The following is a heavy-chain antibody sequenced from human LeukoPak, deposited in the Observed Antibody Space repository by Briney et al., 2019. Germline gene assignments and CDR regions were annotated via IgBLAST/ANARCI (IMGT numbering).Heavy chain of an antibody. V-gene: IGHV3-11*01. D-gene: IGHD5-12*01. Sequence: GGSLRLSCAASGFTFGDYYMSWIRQAPGKGLEWVSYISSSGNSISYADSVKGRFTISRDNAKNSLFLQMNSLRAEDTAVYYCAKDPILSGYDFWGQGTLVTVSS. CDR2: ISSSGNSI. J-gene: IGHJ4*02. CDR1: GFTFGDYY. CDR3: AKDPILSGYDF.